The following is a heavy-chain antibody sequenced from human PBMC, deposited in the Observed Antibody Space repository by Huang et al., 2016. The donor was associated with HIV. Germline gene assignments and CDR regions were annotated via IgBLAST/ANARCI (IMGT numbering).Heavy chain of an antibody. CDR3: ARAGGFEI. CDR2: IKIDGRTT. CDR1: GFKFSNYW. J-gene: IGHJ3*02. D-gene: IGHD2-15*01. V-gene: IGHV3-74*01. Sequence: EEHLVESGGGLVQPGGSLSCSCDASGFKFSNYWMQWVRQAPGKGLMWVSRIKIDGRTTDYADSVKGRFTISRDNAKNTLYLQMSSLTAEDTAIYYCARAGGFEIWGQGTVVTVSS.